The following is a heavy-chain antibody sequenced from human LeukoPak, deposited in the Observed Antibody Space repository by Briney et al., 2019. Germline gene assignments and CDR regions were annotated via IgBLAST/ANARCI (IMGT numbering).Heavy chain of an antibody. CDR3: ARDYYSNYEDYYYYYYYMDL. Sequence: GGSLRLSCAASGFTFSSYWMRWVRQAPGKGLEWVATIKQDGSEKFYVVSVEGRFAISRDNVKNSLYLQMNSLRAEDTAVYYCARDYYSNYEDYYYYYYYMDLWGKGTSVTVSS. V-gene: IGHV3-7*01. CDR2: IKQDGSEK. D-gene: IGHD4-11*01. CDR1: GFTFSSYW. J-gene: IGHJ6*03.